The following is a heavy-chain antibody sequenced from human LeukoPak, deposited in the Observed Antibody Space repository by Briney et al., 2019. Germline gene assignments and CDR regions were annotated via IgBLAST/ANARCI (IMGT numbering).Heavy chain of an antibody. D-gene: IGHD2-15*01. CDR1: GGSFSGYY. V-gene: IGHV4-34*01. Sequence: SETLSLTCAVYGGSFSGYYWSWIRQPPGKGLEWIGEINHSGSTNYNPSLKSRVTISVDTSKNQFSLKLSSVTAADTAVYYCARTIHNVVYYFDYWGQGTLVTVSS. J-gene: IGHJ4*02. CDR3: ARTIHNVVYYFDY. CDR2: INHSGST.